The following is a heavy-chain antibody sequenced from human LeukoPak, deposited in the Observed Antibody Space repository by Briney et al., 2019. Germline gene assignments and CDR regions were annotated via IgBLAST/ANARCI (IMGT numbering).Heavy chain of an antibody. CDR2: IYYSGST. J-gene: IGHJ4*02. CDR3: ARAILSGYPDS. Sequence: PETLSLTCTVSVGSISSISAYWGWIRQPPGKGLEWIGRIYYSGSTYYNPSLKSRVTMSIDRSKNQFALKLSSVTAADTAVYYCARAILSGYPDSWGQGTLV. D-gene: IGHD3-3*01. CDR1: VGSISSISAY. V-gene: IGHV4-39*06.